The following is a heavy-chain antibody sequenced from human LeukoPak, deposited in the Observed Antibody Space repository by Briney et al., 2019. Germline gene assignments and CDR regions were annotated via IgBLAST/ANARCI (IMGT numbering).Heavy chain of an antibody. Sequence: GGSLRLSCAASGFTFSSYGMHWVRQAPGKGLEWVAFIRYDGSNKYYADSVKGRFTISRDNSKNTLYLQMNSLRAEDTAVHYCAKPDAVDTAMVSWGQGTLVTVSS. CDR1: GFTFSSYG. J-gene: IGHJ4*02. D-gene: IGHD5-18*01. V-gene: IGHV3-30*02. CDR2: IRYDGSNK. CDR3: AKPDAVDTAMVS.